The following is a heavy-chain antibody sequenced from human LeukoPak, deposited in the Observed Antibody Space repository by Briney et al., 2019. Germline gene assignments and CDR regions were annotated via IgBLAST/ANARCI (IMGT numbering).Heavy chain of an antibody. Sequence: GGSLRLSCEASTFTFSTYWMHWVRQAPGKGLVWVSYINGDGSTSNYADSVKGRLTISGDNAKNTLYLQMNSLRAEDTAVYYCATGSGTFYDSWGQGTLVTVSS. D-gene: IGHD3-10*01. J-gene: IGHJ4*02. V-gene: IGHV3-74*01. CDR2: INGDGSTS. CDR1: TFTFSTYW. CDR3: ATGSGTFYDS.